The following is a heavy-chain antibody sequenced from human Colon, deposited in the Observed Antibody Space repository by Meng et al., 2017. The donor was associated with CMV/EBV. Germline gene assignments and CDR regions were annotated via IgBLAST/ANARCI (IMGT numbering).Heavy chain of an antibody. J-gene: IGHJ4*02. V-gene: IGHV3-33*01. Sequence: SGPTFSTYGMHWVRQAPGKGLEWVATIWFDGSKKSYADSVKGRFTISRDNSKKTLYLEMNSLGAEDTAVYYCARDSQYEYDSSGYFDYWGQGTLVTVSS. CDR1: GPTFSTYG. CDR3: ARDSQYEYDSSGYFDY. D-gene: IGHD3-22*01. CDR2: IWFDGSKK.